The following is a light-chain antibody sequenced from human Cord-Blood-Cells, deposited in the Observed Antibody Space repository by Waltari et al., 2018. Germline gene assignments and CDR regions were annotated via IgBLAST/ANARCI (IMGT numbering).Light chain of an antibody. CDR3: AAWDDSLSGPV. CDR1: SSNIGSNS. CDR2: RNN. V-gene: IGLV1-47*01. J-gene: IGLJ3*02. Sequence: QSVLTQPPSASGTPGQRVTIPCSGSSSNIGSNSVYWYQQLPGTAPKLLIYRNNRRPSGVPDRFSGSQAGTSASLAISGLRSEDEADYYCAAWDDSLSGPVFGGGTKLTVL.